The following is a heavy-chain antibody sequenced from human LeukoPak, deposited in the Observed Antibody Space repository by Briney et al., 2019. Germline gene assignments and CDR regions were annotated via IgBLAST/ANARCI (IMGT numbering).Heavy chain of an antibody. D-gene: IGHD6-19*01. Sequence: SVKVSCKASGGAFSSYAISWVRQAPGQGLEWMGGIIPIFGTANYAQKFQGRVTITADESTSTAYMELSSLRSEDTAVYYCARGTVAVAACDYWGQGTLVTVSS. V-gene: IGHV1-69*01. CDR3: ARGTVAVAACDY. CDR1: GGAFSSYA. CDR2: IIPIFGTA. J-gene: IGHJ4*02.